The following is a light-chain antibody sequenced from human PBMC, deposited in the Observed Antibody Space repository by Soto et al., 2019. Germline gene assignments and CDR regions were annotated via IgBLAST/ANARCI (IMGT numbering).Light chain of an antibody. CDR3: SSYTTSSARV. J-gene: IGLJ1*01. Sequence: QSALTQPASVSGSPGQSITISCTGTSSDVGAYDFVSWYQQHPDKAPKLMTYEVRNRPSGVSNRFSGSKSVNTATLTISGLQAEDEADYYCSSYTTSSARVFGTGTKVTVL. CDR1: SSDVGAYDF. V-gene: IGLV2-14*03. CDR2: EVR.